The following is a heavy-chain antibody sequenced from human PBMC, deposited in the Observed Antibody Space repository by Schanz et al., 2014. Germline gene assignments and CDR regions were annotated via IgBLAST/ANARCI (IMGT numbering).Heavy chain of an antibody. V-gene: IGHV3-72*01. D-gene: IGHD3-9*01. CDR2: SRNKGHSYTS. CDR3: ARRNFYDKSAAFDY. J-gene: IGHJ4*02. CDR1: GFTFSDHF. Sequence: PGGSLRLSCAASGFTFSDHFMDWVRQAPGKGLEWVGHSRNKGHSYTSEYAASVKGRFTISRDESESSLYLQMDSLKTEDTAVYYCARRNFYDKSAAFDYWGQGILVPVSA.